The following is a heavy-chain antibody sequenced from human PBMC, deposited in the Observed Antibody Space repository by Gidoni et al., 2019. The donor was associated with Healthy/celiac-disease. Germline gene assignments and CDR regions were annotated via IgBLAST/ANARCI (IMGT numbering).Heavy chain of an antibody. V-gene: IGHV3-9*01. CDR3: AKDPRDYGLFSD. CDR2: ISWNSGSI. CDR1: GFTFDDYA. D-gene: IGHD4-17*01. J-gene: IGHJ4*02. Sequence: EVQLVESGGGLVQPGRSLRLSCAASGFTFDDYAMHWVRQAPGKGLEWVSGISWNSGSIGYADSVKGRFTISRDNAKNSLYLQMNSLRAEDTALYYCAKDPRDYGLFSDWGQGTLVTVSS.